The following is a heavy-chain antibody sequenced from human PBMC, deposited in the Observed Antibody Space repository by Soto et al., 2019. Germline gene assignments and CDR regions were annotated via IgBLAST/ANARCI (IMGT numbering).Heavy chain of an antibody. CDR1: GFTFSDYY. CDR3: VRDRGVLRYFDWPHHPIDY. J-gene: IGHJ4*02. Sequence: ESGGGLVKPGGSLRLSCAASGFTFSDYYMSWIRQAPGKGLEWVSYISSSGSTIYYADSVKGRFTISRDNAKNSLYLQMNSLRAEDTAVYYCVRDRGVLRYFDWPHHPIDYWGQGTLVTVSS. V-gene: IGHV3-11*01. D-gene: IGHD3-9*01. CDR2: ISSSGSTI.